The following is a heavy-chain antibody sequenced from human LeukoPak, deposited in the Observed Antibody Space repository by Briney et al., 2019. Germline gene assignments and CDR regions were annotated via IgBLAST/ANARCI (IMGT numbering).Heavy chain of an antibody. Sequence: SETLSLTCTVSGGSINSANYYWGWIRRPPGKGLEWIGYIYFTGNTYYNSSLKSRLTISFEPSNIQFSLRLSSVTAADTAIYYCARLKTGYYFDSWGQGTLVTVS. CDR3: ARLKTGYYFDS. CDR1: GGSINSANYY. J-gene: IGHJ4*02. D-gene: IGHD3-9*01. V-gene: IGHV4-31*03. CDR2: IYFTGNT.